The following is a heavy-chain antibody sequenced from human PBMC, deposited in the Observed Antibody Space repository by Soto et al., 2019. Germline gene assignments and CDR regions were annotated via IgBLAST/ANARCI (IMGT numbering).Heavy chain of an antibody. CDR2: VYHSGST. J-gene: IGHJ6*02. Sequence: PSETLSLTCAVSGGSISTSNWWSWVRQPPGKGLEWIGEVYHSGSTNYNPSFKSRVAMSVGKSKNQFSLKLNSVTAADTALYYCARHLESVTMVRGVILYYYGMDVWGQGTTVT. CDR1: GGSISTSNW. CDR3: ARHLESVTMVRGVILYYYGMDV. D-gene: IGHD3-10*01. V-gene: IGHV4-4*02.